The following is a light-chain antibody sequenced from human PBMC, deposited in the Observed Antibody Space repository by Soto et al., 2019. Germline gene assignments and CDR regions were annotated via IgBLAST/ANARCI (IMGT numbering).Light chain of an antibody. CDR3: QQYNSYPWT. CDR2: DAS. Sequence: DIQMTRSPSTLSGSVGDRVTITCRASQSISSWLAWYQQKPGKAPKLLIYDASSLESGVPSRFSGSGSGTEFTLTISSLQPDDFATYYCQQYNSYPWTFGQGTKVDIK. J-gene: IGKJ1*01. V-gene: IGKV1-5*01. CDR1: QSISSW.